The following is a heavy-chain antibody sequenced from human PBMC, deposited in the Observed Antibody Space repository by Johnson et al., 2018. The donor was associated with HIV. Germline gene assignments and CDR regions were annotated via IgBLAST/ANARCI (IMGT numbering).Heavy chain of an antibody. D-gene: IGHD1-26*01. CDR3: ASEGGELLGVAAFDV. CDR2: ISGSGGST. J-gene: IGHJ3*01. Sequence: MQLVESGGGLVQPGGSLRLSCAASGFTFSSYAMSWVRQAPGKGLEWVSAISGSGGSTYYADSVKGRFTISRDNSKKTLYLQMNSLRAEDTAVYYCASEGGELLGVAAFDVWGQGTEVTVSS. CDR1: GFTFSSYA. V-gene: IGHV3-23*04.